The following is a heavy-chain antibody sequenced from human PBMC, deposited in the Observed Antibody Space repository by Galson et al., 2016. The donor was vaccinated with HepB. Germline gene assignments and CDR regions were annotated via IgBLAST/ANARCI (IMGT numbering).Heavy chain of an antibody. D-gene: IGHD3/OR15-3a*01. CDR1: GFTFSSYA. CDR2: ISGSGGST. Sequence: SLRLSCAASGFTFSSYAMTWVRQALGKGLEWVSVISGSGGSTYYADSVKGRFTIYRDNSKNTVYLQMNSLRAEGTAVYYCAKGAWTHAFDIWGQGTMVTVSS. CDR3: AKGAWTHAFDI. J-gene: IGHJ3*02. V-gene: IGHV3-23*01.